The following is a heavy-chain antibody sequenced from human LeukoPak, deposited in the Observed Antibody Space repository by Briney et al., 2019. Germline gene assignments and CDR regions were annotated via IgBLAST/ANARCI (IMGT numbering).Heavy chain of an antibody. D-gene: IGHD5-18*01. CDR1: GGSISSSSYY. V-gene: IGHV4-39*01. J-gene: IGHJ4*02. CDR3: ASPGLQLWFGIDY. CDR2: IYYSGST. Sequence: PSETLSLTCTVSGGSISSSSYYWGWIRQPPGKGLEWIGSIYYSGSTYYNPSLKSRVTISVDTSKNQFSLKLSSVTAADTAVYYCASPGLQLWFGIDYWGQGTWSPSPQ.